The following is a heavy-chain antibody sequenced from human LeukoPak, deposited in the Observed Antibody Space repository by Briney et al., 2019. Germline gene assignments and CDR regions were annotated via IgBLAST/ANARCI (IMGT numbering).Heavy chain of an antibody. CDR2: FDAEDGET. V-gene: IGHV1-24*01. Sequence: ASVKVSCKVSGHTLSALAIHWVRQAPQKGLEWMGGFDAEDGETIYAQKFQGRVTLTEDTSTDTAYMKLSSLRSEDTAVYFCATGPLFLKPYGLDVWGNGTTVTVSS. CDR1: GHTLSALA. CDR3: ATGPLFLKPYGLDV. J-gene: IGHJ6*04. D-gene: IGHD2-21*01.